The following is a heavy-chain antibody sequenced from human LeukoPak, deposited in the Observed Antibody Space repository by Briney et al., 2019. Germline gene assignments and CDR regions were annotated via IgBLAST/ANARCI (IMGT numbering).Heavy chain of an antibody. D-gene: IGHD4-23*01. J-gene: IGHJ4*02. Sequence: GSSVKVSCKASGGTFSSYAISWVRQAPGQGLEWMGGIIPFFGTANYAQKFQGRVTITTDESTSTAYMELSSLRSEDTAVYYCARFTRDYGGNSLSYCFDYWGQGTLVTVSS. CDR3: ARFTRDYGGNSLSYCFDY. CDR2: IIPFFGTA. V-gene: IGHV1-69*05. CDR1: GGTFSSYA.